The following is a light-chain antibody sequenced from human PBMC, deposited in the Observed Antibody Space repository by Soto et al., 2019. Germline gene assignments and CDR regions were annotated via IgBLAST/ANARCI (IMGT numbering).Light chain of an antibody. J-gene: IGLJ2*01. CDR2: GNT. CDR3: QSYDRTLSGVV. CDR1: SSNIGAGYD. V-gene: IGLV1-40*01. Sequence: AVVTQPPSVSGAPGQRVTISCTGSSSNIGAGYDVQWYQQLPGTAPKLLIYGNTNRPSGVPDRFSASKSGTSASLAITGLQAEDEVDYYCQSYDRTLSGVVFGGGTKLTVL.